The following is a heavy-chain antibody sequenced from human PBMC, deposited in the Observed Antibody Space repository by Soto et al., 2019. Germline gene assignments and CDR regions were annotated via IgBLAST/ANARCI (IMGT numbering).Heavy chain of an antibody. CDR3: ASDSFGQWLVSDAFDI. Sequence: QVQLVQSGAEVKKPGSSVKVSCKASGGTFSSYAISWVRQAPGQGLEWMGGIIPIFGTANYAQKFQGRVTLTADESTSPDYMELSSLRSEDTAVYYCASDSFGQWLVSDAFDIWGQGTMVTVSS. CDR1: GGTFSSYA. J-gene: IGHJ3*02. CDR2: IIPIFGTA. D-gene: IGHD6-19*01. V-gene: IGHV1-69*12.